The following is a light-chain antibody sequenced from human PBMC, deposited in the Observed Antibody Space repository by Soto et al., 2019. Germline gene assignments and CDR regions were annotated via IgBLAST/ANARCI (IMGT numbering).Light chain of an antibody. CDR1: QSVSSH. J-gene: IGKJ5*01. CDR2: GAS. V-gene: IGKV3-15*01. CDR3: QQYNNWPIT. Sequence: EILMTQSESTLSVSAGERATLSWRASQSVSSHLAWYQQKPGQPPRLLIYGASTRATGIPARFSGSGSGTEFNLTISSLQSEDFAVYDCQQYNNWPITFGQGTRLEIK.